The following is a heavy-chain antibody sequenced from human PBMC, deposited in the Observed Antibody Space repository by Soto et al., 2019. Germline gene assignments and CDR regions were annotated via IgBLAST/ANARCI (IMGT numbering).Heavy chain of an antibody. Sequence: QLQLQESGPGLVKPSETLSLTCTVSGGSISRSTYYWGWIRQPPGKGLEWIGSIYESGSTYYNPSLKRRVTISVDTSKNQFSLKLSSVTAADTAVYYCASHNYCSGGTCYPVGWFDPWGQGTLVTVSS. J-gene: IGHJ5*02. CDR1: GGSISRSTYY. CDR3: ASHNYCSGGTCYPVGWFDP. CDR2: IYESGST. V-gene: IGHV4-39*01. D-gene: IGHD2-15*01.